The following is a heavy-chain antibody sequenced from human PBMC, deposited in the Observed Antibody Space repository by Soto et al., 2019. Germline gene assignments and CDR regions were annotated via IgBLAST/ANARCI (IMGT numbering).Heavy chain of an antibody. V-gene: IGHV3-15*07. CDR1: GCTVSSNY. Sequence: GGSLRLACAASGCTVSSNYMNWVRQAPGKGLEWVGHIKSETDGATTDYAAPVKGRFTISRDDSKNTLYLQMNSLNTEDTAVYYCTTDFYGSGTNWGQGTLVTVSS. CDR2: IKSETDGATT. CDR3: TTDFYGSGTN. J-gene: IGHJ4*02. D-gene: IGHD3-10*01.